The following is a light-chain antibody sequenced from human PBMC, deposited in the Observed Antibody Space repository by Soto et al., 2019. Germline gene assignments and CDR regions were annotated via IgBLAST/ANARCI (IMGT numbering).Light chain of an antibody. J-gene: IGKJ1*01. CDR2: GAS. CDR1: QSVSSN. CDR3: KHYNNWPPWT. V-gene: IGKV3-15*01. Sequence: EIVMTQSPATLSVSPGERATLSCRASQSVSSNLAWYQQKPGQAPRLLIYGASTRATGIPARFSGSGSGTEFTLTINGLQSEDFAVYYCKHYNNWPPWTFGQGTKVEIK.